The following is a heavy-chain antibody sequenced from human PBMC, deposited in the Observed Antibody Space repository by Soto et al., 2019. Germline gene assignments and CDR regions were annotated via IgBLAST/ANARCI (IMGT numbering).Heavy chain of an antibody. CDR1: GGTFSSYT. Sequence: QVQLVQSGAEVKKPGSSVKVSCKASGGTFSSYTISSVRQAPGQGLEWMGSIIPILGIANYAQKFQARVTITADKSGSTAYMEVSRLGSEDTAVYYWARGSDDYGDYGVDYWGQGTLVTVSS. J-gene: IGHJ4*02. CDR2: IIPILGIA. CDR3: ARGSDDYGDYGVDY. V-gene: IGHV1-69*02. D-gene: IGHD4-17*01.